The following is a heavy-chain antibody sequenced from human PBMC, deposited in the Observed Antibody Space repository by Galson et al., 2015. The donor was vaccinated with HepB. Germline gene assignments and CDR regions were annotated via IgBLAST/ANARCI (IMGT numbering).Heavy chain of an antibody. CDR3: AKDYFDSSGGTYYYYGMDA. Sequence: SLRLSCAASGFRFEDYTMHWVRQTPGKGLEWLSFISWDGKTASYADSVRGRFIISRDNNKNSLYLEMKSLRIDDTALYYCAKDYFDSSGGTYYYYGMDAGGPGTTVTVAS. J-gene: IGHJ6*02. D-gene: IGHD3-22*01. V-gene: IGHV3-43*01. CDR1: GFRFEDYT. CDR2: ISWDGKTA.